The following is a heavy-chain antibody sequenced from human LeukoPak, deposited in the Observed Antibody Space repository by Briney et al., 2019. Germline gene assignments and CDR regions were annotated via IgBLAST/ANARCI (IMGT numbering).Heavy chain of an antibody. CDR3: ARRKNDGEESFYDY. J-gene: IGHJ4*02. CDR1: GDSISSGGYY. V-gene: IGHV4-61*02. D-gene: IGHD3-10*01. CDR2: MYTSGST. Sequence: PSQTLSLTCTVPGDSISSGGYYWSWIRQPAGKGLEWIGRMYTSGSTNYNPSLKSRVTISVDMSKYQFSLKLSSVTAADTAVYYCARRKNDGEESFYDYWGQGTLVTVSS.